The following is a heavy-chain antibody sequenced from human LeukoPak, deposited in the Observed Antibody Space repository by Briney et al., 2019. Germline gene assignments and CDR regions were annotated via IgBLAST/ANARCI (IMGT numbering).Heavy chain of an antibody. V-gene: IGHV3-7*01. CDR2: IERDGSVR. D-gene: IGHD3-16*01. Sequence: GGSLRLXCTASGFTFSDYWMGWVRQAPGKGLEWVADIERDGSVRNYVDSVKGRFTISRDNAKKTLYLQMNSLRVEDTGVYYCARELWPGDYWGQGTLVTVSS. CDR3: ARELWPGDY. J-gene: IGHJ4*02. CDR1: GFTFSDYW.